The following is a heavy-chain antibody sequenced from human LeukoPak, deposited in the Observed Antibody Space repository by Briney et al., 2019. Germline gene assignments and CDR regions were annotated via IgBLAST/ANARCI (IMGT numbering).Heavy chain of an antibody. Sequence: GGSLRLSCAASGFTFSSYAMSWVRQAPGKGLEWISVISGSGDYTYYADSVKGRFTISRDNAKNSLYLQMNSLRAEDTALYYCAKDIAVADYWHFDLWGRGTLVTVSS. CDR2: ISGSGDYT. CDR3: AKDIAVADYWHFDL. CDR1: GFTFSSYA. J-gene: IGHJ2*01. D-gene: IGHD6-19*01. V-gene: IGHV3-23*01.